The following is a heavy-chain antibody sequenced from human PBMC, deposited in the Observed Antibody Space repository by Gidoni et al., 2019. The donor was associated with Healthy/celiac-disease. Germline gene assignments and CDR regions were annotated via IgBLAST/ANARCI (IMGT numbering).Heavy chain of an antibody. D-gene: IGHD5-12*01. CDR2: INHSGST. CDR1: GGSLSGYY. CDR3: ARGRSVATILYY. V-gene: IGHV4-34*01. Sequence: QVQLQQWGAGLLKPSETLSLTCAVYGGSLSGYYWSWIRQLPGKGLEWIGEINHSGSTNYNPSLKSRVTISVDTSKNQFSLKLSAVTAADTAVYYCARGRSVATILYYWGQGTLVTVSS. J-gene: IGHJ4*02.